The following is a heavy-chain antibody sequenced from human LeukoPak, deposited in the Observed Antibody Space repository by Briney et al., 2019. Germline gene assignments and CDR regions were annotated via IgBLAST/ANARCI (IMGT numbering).Heavy chain of an antibody. CDR1: GGSISSYY. D-gene: IGHD6-19*01. J-gene: IGHJ4*02. CDR2: IYYSGST. Sequence: SETLSLTCTVSGGSISSYYWSWIRQPPGKGLEWIGYIYYSGSTNYNPSLKSRVTISVDTSKNQFSLKLSSVTAADTAVYYCARDSSGGYYFDYGGQGTLVTVSS. V-gene: IGHV4-59*01. CDR3: ARDSSGGYYFDY.